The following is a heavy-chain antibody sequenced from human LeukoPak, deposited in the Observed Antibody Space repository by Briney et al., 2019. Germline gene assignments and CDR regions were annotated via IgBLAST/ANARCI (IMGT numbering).Heavy chain of an antibody. J-gene: IGHJ4*02. D-gene: IGHD3-22*01. V-gene: IGHV3-30*03. CDR2: ISQDGSNK. Sequence: PGGSLRLSCAASGFTFSSYWMHWVRQAPGKGLEWVALISQDGSNKYHADSVKGRFTISRDNSKNTLYLQMNSLRVEDTAVYYCASAWHLGIVVIMLDSWGQGTLVTVSS. CDR3: ASAWHLGIVVIMLDS. CDR1: GFTFSSYW.